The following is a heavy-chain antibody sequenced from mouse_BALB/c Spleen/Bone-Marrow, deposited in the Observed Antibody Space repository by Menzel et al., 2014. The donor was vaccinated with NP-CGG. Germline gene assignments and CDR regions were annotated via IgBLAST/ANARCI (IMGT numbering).Heavy chain of an antibody. CDR3: TRWYYGNYFDY. CDR1: GYTFTSCY. Sequence: QVQLQQPGAELVKPGASVKLSCKASGYTFTSCYMYWVKQRPGQGLEWIGEINPSNGGTNFNEKFKSKATLTVDKSSSTAYMQLSSLTSEDSAVYYCTRWYYGNYFDYWGQGTTLTVSS. V-gene: IGHV1S81*02. CDR2: INPSNGGT. D-gene: IGHD2-1*01. J-gene: IGHJ2*01.